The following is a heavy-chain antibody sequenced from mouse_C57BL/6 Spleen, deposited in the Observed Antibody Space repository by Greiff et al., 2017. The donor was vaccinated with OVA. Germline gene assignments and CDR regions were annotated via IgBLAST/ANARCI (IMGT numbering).Heavy chain of an antibody. Sequence: VQLVESGAELARPGASVKLSCKASGYTFTSYGISWVKQRTGQGLEWIGEIYPRSGNTYYNEKFKGKATLTADKSSSTAYMELRSLTSEDSAVYFCARGGGSSYDEYWGQGTTLTVSS. D-gene: IGHD1-1*01. CDR3: ARGGGSSYDEY. CDR2: IYPRSGNT. J-gene: IGHJ2*01. CDR1: GYTFTSYG. V-gene: IGHV1-81*01.